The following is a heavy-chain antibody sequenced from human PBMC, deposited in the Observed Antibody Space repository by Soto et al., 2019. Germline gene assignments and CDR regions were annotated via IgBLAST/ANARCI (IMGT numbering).Heavy chain of an antibody. CDR2: IIPILGIA. Sequence: QVQLVQSGAEVKKPGSSVKVSCKASGGTFSSYTISWVRQAPGQGLEWMGRIIPILGIANYAQKFQGRVTITADKSTSTAYMERSSLRSEDTAVYYCARAASAYDSSGDQQFDYWGQGTLVTVSS. J-gene: IGHJ4*02. CDR3: ARAASAYDSSGDQQFDY. CDR1: GGTFSSYT. D-gene: IGHD3-22*01. V-gene: IGHV1-69*02.